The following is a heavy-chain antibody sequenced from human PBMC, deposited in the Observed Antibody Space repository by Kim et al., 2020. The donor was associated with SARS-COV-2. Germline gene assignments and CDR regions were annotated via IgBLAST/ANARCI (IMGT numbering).Heavy chain of an antibody. V-gene: IGHV4-39*01. CDR3: ARRYSLGYFGS. D-gene: IGHD4-4*01. J-gene: IGHJ4*02. Sequence: TDYNQTHKSRVTMSVETSKNQFSRKLNAVTAADTAVYYGARRYSLGYFGSWGQGTLVTVSS. CDR2: T.